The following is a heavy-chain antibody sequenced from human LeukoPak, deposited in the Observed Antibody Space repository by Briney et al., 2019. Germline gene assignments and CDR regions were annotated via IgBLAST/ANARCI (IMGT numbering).Heavy chain of an antibody. Sequence: ASVKVSCKASGYTVTSYAMDWVRQSPGQSLEWMGWINAGSGITKYSQKFQGRVTITRDTSASTAYMELSSLRSEDTAVYYCARVYGDYVDAFDIWGQGTMVTVSS. CDR3: ARVYGDYVDAFDI. CDR2: INAGSGIT. CDR1: GYTVTSYA. J-gene: IGHJ3*02. D-gene: IGHD4-17*01. V-gene: IGHV1-3*01.